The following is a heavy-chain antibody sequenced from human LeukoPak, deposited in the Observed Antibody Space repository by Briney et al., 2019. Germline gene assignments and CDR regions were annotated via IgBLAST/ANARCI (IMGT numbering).Heavy chain of an antibody. CDR1: GGSISSYY. CDR2: IYYSGST. J-gene: IGHJ4*02. V-gene: IGHV4-59*01. D-gene: IGHD6-6*01. CDR3: ARNERAAPPDY. Sequence: SETLSLTCTVSGGSISSYYWSWIRQPPGKGLEWIGYIYYSGSTNYNPSLKSRVTIPVDTSKNQFSLKLSSVTAADTAVYYCARNERAAPPDYWGQGTLVTVSS.